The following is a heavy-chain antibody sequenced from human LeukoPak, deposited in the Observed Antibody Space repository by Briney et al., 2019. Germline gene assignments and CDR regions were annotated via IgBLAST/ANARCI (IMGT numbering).Heavy chain of an antibody. J-gene: IGHJ4*02. CDR3: ARGGQLGYSANYFHY. CDR1: GYTFTGYY. D-gene: IGHD1-26*01. CDR2: INPDSGGT. Sequence: GASVKVSCKASGYTFTGYYIYWVRQAPGQGLERMGWINPDSGGTKYAQNSQGRVTMTGDTSISTVYMELSRLTYDDTAVYYCARGGQLGYSANYFHYWGQGILVTVSS. V-gene: IGHV1-2*02.